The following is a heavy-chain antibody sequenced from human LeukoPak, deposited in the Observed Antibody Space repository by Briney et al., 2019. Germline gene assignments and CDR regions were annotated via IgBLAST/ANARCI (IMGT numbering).Heavy chain of an antibody. CDR3: AREPSFYDILTGYSNEWWFDP. CDR2: IIPIFGTA. CDR1: GGTFSSYA. V-gene: IGHV1-69*06. J-gene: IGHJ5*02. D-gene: IGHD3-9*01. Sequence: ASVKVSCKASGGTFSSYAISWVRQAPGQGLEWMGGIIPIFGTANYAQKFQGRVTITADKSTSTAYMELSSLGSEDTAVYYCAREPSFYDILTGYSNEWWFDPWGQGALVTVSS.